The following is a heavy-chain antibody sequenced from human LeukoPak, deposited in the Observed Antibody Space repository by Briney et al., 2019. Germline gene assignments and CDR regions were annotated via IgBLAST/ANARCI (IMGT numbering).Heavy chain of an antibody. D-gene: IGHD3-22*01. CDR2: IRYDGSNK. CDR1: GFTFRSYG. V-gene: IGHV3-30*02. Sequence: GGSLRLSCAASGFTFRSYGMHWVRQAPGKGLEWVAFIRYDGSNKYYADSVKGRFTISRDNSKNTLCLQMNSLRAEDTAVYYCAKDQSITVIGGQEYYFDYWGQGTLVTVSS. CDR3: AKDQSITVIGGQEYYFDY. J-gene: IGHJ4*02.